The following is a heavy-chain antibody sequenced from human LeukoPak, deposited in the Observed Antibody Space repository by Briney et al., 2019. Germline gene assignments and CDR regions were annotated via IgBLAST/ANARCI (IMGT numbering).Heavy chain of an antibody. D-gene: IGHD6-6*01. J-gene: IGHJ4*02. CDR1: GFTFSSYS. V-gene: IGHV3-48*01. CDR2: ISSSSSTI. CDR3: AKDFSSSHDY. Sequence: GGSLRLSCAASGFTFSSYSMNWVRQAPGKGLEWVSYISSSSSTIYYADSVKGRFTISRDNSKNTLYLQMNSLRAEDTAVYYCAKDFSSSHDYWGQGTLVTVSS.